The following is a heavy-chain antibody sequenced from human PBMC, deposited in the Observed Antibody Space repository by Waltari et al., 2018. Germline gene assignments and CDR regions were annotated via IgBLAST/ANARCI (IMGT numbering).Heavy chain of an antibody. CDR1: GYSIRSVYY. V-gene: IGHV4-38-2*01. CDR3: ARGWELLPDY. CDR2: IYHSGRP. D-gene: IGHD1-26*01. Sequence: QVQLQESGPGLVKPSETLSLTCAVSGYSIRSVYYWGWIRQPPGKGLDWSGSIYHSGRPYYTPSLKRRVTRSVDTSKSQCSLKLSSVTAADTAVYYCARGWELLPDYWGQGTLVTVSS. J-gene: IGHJ4*02.